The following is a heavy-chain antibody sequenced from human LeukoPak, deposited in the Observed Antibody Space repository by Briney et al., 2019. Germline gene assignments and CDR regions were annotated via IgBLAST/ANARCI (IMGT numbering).Heavy chain of an antibody. Sequence: ASVKVSCKASGYTFTSYYMHWARQAPGQGLEWMGIINPSGGSTSYAQKFQGRVTMTRDTSTSTVYMELSSLRSEDTAVYYCARAGNYYDSSGYLYYFDYWGQGTLVTVSS. V-gene: IGHV1-46*03. D-gene: IGHD3-22*01. CDR2: INPSGGST. J-gene: IGHJ4*02. CDR3: ARAGNYYDSSGYLYYFDY. CDR1: GYTFTSYY.